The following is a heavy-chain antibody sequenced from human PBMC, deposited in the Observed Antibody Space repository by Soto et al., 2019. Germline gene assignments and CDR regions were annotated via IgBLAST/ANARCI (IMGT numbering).Heavy chain of an antibody. CDR1: GGTFSSYA. Sequence: QVQLVQSGAEVKKPGSSVKVSCKASGGTFSSYAISWVRQAPGQGLEWMGGIIPIFGTANYAQKFQGRVTITADESTSTAYMELSSLRSEDTAVYYCARELDCSSTSCERGWFDSWGQGTLVTVSS. CDR2: IIPIFGTA. D-gene: IGHD2-2*01. J-gene: IGHJ5*01. CDR3: ARELDCSSTSCERGWFDS. V-gene: IGHV1-69*01.